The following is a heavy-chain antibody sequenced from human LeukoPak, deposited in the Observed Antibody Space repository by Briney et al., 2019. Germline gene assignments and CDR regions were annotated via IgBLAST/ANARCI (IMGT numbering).Heavy chain of an antibody. Sequence: SETLSLTCTVSGDSISDYYWSWVRQPPGKGLEWIGYIHYSGSTYYNPSLKSRTFISIDSSKNQFSLNLSSVTAADTAVYYCARRGGYDFWNYWGQGTLVTVSS. CDR2: IHYSGST. V-gene: IGHV4-59*06. D-gene: IGHD3-3*01. J-gene: IGHJ4*02. CDR3: ARRGGYDFWNY. CDR1: GDSISDYY.